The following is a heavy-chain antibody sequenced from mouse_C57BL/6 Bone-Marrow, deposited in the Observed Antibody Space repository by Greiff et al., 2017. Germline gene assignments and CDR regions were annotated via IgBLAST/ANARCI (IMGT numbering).Heavy chain of an antibody. D-gene: IGHD2-1*01. CDR2: INPGSGGT. V-gene: IGHV1-54*01. Sequence: VQLQQSGAELVRPGTSVKVSCTASGYAFTNYLIEWVKQRPGQGLEWIGVINPGSGGTNYNEKFKGKATLTADKSSSTAYMQLSSLTSEDSAVYFCARTPFYQGGFAYWGQGTLVTVSA. J-gene: IGHJ3*01. CDR1: GYAFTNYL. CDR3: ARTPFYQGGFAY.